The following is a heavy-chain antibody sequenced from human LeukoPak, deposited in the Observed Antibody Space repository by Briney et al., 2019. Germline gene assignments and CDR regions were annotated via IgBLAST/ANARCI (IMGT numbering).Heavy chain of an antibody. CDR1: GDSISNYY. CDR2: IFVGGST. CDR3: ARPMVRGVIGVNWFDP. J-gene: IGHJ5*02. D-gene: IGHD3-10*01. V-gene: IGHV4-59*01. Sequence: SETLSLTCSVSGDSISNYYWNWIRQSPGKGLEWIGHIFVGGSTNHNPSLKSRVTISVDTSRNQFFLNLASVTAADTAVYYCARPMVRGVIGVNWFDPWGQGTLVTVSS.